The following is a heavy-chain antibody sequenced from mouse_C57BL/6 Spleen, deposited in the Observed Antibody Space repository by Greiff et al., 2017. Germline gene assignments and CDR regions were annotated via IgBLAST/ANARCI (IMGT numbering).Heavy chain of an antibody. J-gene: IGHJ2*01. CDR1: GYSFTSYY. Sequence: QVQLKESGPELVKPGASVKISCKASGYSFTSYYIHWVKQRPGQGLEWIGWIYPGSGNTKYNEKFKGKATLTADTSSSTAYMQLSSLTSEDSAVYYCARNYGSSYGWDVLDYWGQGTTLTVSS. V-gene: IGHV1-66*01. D-gene: IGHD1-1*01. CDR3: ARNYGSSYGWDVLDY. CDR2: IYPGSGNT.